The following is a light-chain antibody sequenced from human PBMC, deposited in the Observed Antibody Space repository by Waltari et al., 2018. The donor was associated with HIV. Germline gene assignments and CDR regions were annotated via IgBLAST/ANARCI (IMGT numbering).Light chain of an antibody. J-gene: IGKJ1*01. Sequence: EIVMTQSPATLSFSPGERANLSCRASQSVRNNLAWSQQKPGQAPRLLIYGASTRATGIPARFSGSGSGTEFTLTISSLQSEDFAVYYCQQYNNWPPWTFGQGTKVEIK. V-gene: IGKV3-15*01. CDR3: QQYNNWPPWT. CDR2: GAS. CDR1: QSVRNN.